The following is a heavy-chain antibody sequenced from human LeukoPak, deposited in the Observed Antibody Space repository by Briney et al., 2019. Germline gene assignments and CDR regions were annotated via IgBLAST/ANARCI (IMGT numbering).Heavy chain of an antibody. V-gene: IGHV3-23*01. J-gene: IGHJ4*02. Sequence: GGSLRLSCAASGVTFSSYAMSWVRQAPGKGLEWVSAISGSGGSTYYADSVKGRFTISRDNSKNTLYLQMNSLRAEDTAVYYCAKNPSPASSGPYYFDYWGQGTLVTVSS. CDR1: GVTFSSYA. CDR2: ISGSGGST. CDR3: AKNPSPASSGPYYFDY. D-gene: IGHD3-22*01.